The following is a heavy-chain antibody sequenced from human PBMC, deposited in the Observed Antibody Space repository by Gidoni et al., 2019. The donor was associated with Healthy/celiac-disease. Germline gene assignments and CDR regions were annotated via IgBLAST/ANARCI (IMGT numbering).Heavy chain of an antibody. Sequence: QITLQESGPPLLKPPHTLTLPCTFSWFSPSTSVVCVGCIRQPPGKALEWLALIYWNDDKRYSQSLKSRLTITKDTSKNQVVRTMTNMDPVETATYDCANSYSGRPGGYWGQGTLVTVSS. CDR1: WFSPSTSVVC. V-gene: IGHV2-5*01. CDR3: ANSYSGRPGGY. CDR2: IYWNDDK. D-gene: IGHD3-10*01. J-gene: IGHJ4*02.